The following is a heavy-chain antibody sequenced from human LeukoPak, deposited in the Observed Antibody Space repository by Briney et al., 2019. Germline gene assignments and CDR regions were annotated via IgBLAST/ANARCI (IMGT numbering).Heavy chain of an antibody. V-gene: IGHV3-30-3*01. Sequence: PGRSLRLSCAASGFTFSSYAMHWVRQAPGKGLEWVAVISYDGSNKYYADSVKGRFTISRDNSKNTLYLQMNSLRAEDTAVYYCARENNLIAAAGTYGAFDIWGQGTMVTVSS. D-gene: IGHD6-13*01. CDR3: ARENNLIAAAGTYGAFDI. CDR1: GFTFSSYA. CDR2: ISYDGSNK. J-gene: IGHJ3*02.